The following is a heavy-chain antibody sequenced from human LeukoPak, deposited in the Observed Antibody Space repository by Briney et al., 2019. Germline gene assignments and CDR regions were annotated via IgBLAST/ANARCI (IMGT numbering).Heavy chain of an antibody. CDR1: GFTFSSYA. J-gene: IGHJ4*02. CDR3: ASPGYSISGGSFDY. V-gene: IGHV3-30*01. CDR2: ISYDGSNK. Sequence: GGSLRLSCAASGFTFSSYAMHWVRQAPGKGLEWVAVISYDGSNKYYADSVKGRFTISRDNSKNTLYLQMNSLRAEDTAVYYCASPGYSISGGSFDYWGQGTLVTVSS. D-gene: IGHD6-13*01.